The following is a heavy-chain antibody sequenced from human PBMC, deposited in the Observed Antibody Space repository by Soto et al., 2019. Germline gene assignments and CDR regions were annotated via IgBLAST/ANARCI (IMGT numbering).Heavy chain of an antibody. V-gene: IGHV5-51*03. CDR1: GYSFTNYW. Sequence: EVHLVQSGAEVKKPGESLKISCKGSGYSFTNYWIGWVRQMPGKGLECMGIIYPGDSDTRYSPSFQGQVTISADKAISPAYLQWSSLKASDTAMYYCARHGHYYDSGSYYHYFDDWGQGTLVTVSS. CDR3: ARHGHYYDSGSYYHYFDD. D-gene: IGHD3-10*01. J-gene: IGHJ4*02. CDR2: IYPGDSDT.